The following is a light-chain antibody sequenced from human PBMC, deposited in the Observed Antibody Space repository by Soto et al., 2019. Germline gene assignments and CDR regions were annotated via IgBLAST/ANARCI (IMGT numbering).Light chain of an antibody. Sequence: QSVLTQPASVSGSPGQSITISCTGTSRDVGGYNYVSWYQQYPYESPKLMIYDVCNRLSGVFNLFSGSKSANTASLTISGLQAEDEADYYCSSYTSSSTLVFGTGTKVTVL. CDR3: SSYTSSSTLV. CDR2: DVC. V-gene: IGLV2-14*01. J-gene: IGLJ1*01. CDR1: SRDVGGYNY.